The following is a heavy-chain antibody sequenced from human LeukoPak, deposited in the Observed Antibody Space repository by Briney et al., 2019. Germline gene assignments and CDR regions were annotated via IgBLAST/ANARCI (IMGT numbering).Heavy chain of an antibody. CDR3: ARGSSSSGPYDY. CDR2: IYRSGNT. Sequence: KSSETLSLTCTLSGYSIRSGYDWGWIRQPPGKGLEWIGSIYRSGNTYYNPCLKSLGTITGDPSKNQFCLKLSSVTAADTAVYYCARGSSSSGPYDYWGQGTLVTVSS. V-gene: IGHV4-38-2*02. D-gene: IGHD6-6*01. J-gene: IGHJ4*02. CDR1: GYSIRSGYD.